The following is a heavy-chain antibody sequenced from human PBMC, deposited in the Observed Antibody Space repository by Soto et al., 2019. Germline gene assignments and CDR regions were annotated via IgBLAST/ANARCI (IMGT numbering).Heavy chain of an antibody. V-gene: IGHV3-30-3*01. D-gene: IGHD3-22*01. CDR2: ISYDGSNK. Sequence: GGSLRLSCSASGFTFSSYAMHWVRQAPGKGLEWVAVISYDGSNKYYADSVKGRFTISRDNSKNTLYLQMNSLRAEDTAVYYCARAFDYYDSSGYCDGMDVWGQGTTVTVSS. CDR1: GFTFSSYA. J-gene: IGHJ6*02. CDR3: ARAFDYYDSSGYCDGMDV.